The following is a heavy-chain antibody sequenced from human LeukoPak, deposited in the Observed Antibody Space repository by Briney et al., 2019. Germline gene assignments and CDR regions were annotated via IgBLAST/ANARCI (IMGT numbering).Heavy chain of an antibody. CDR3: ARYSGSYRAGWYFDL. CDR1: VGSISSSSYY. D-gene: IGHD1-26*01. V-gene: IGHV4-39*01. CDR2: IYYSGST. J-gene: IGHJ2*01. Sequence: SETLSLTCTVSVGSISSSSYYGGSIRQPPGKGLGWIGSIYYSGSTYYNPSLKSRVTISVDTSKNQFSLKLSSVTAADTAVYYCARYSGSYRAGWYFDLWGRGTLVTVSS.